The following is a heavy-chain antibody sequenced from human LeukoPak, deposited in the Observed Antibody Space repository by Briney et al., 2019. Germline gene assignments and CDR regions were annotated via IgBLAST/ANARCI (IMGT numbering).Heavy chain of an antibody. D-gene: IGHD2-15*01. V-gene: IGHV3-7*01. CDR1: GFTFSSYW. CDR2: IKQDGSEK. CDR3: VIDLGDYNDF. Sequence: TGGSLRLSCAASGFTFSSYWMSWVRQAPGKGLEWVANIKQDGSEKYYVDSVKGRFTISRDNAKNTLYLQMSSLRADDTAVYYCVIDLGDYNDFWGQGTLVSVSS. J-gene: IGHJ4*02.